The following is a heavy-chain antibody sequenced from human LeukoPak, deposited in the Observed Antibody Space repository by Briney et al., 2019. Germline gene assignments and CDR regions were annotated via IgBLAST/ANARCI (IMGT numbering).Heavy chain of an antibody. V-gene: IGHV3-30*04. D-gene: IGHD3-10*01. Sequence: GGSLRLSCAASGFTFTNYAMHWVRQALGKGLEWVAVISYDGSNKYYADSVKGRFTISRDNSKNTLYLQMNSLRADDTAVYYCARTDYYGSPWGQGTLVTVSS. CDR2: ISYDGSNK. CDR3: ARTDYYGSP. CDR1: GFTFTNYA. J-gene: IGHJ5*02.